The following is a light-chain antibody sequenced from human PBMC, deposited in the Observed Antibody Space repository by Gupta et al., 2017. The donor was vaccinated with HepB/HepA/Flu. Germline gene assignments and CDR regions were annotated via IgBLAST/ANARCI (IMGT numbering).Light chain of an antibody. CDR2: KAS. CDR3: QQYKTYPLT. Sequence: DIQVTPVPSTLSSSFGDRVTITCRASLTIDTWMAWYQQKPGEAPSLIIHKASILQNGVPSTFSGSGSGTEFILTISSLQPDDFVTDYCQQYKTYPLTFGGGTVVEIK. V-gene: IGKV1-5*03. CDR1: LTIDTW. J-gene: IGKJ4*01.